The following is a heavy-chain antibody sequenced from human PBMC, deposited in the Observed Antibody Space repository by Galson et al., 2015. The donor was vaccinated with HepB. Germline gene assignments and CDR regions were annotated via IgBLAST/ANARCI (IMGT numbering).Heavy chain of an antibody. CDR1: GYTFIGYH. D-gene: IGHD3-22*01. J-gene: IGHJ2*01. Sequence: SVKVSCKASGYTFIGYHMHWVRQAPGQGLEWMGWINPNSGGTNYAQKFQGRVTMTRDTSISTAYMDLSRLRFDDTAVYYCARDYAYYYESNRYRYTPYWYFDLWGRGTLVTVSS. CDR2: INPNSGGT. V-gene: IGHV1-2*02. CDR3: ARDYAYYYESNRYRYTPYWYFDL.